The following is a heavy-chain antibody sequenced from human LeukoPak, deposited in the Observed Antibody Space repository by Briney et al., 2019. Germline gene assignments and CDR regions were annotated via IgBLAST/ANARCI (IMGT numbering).Heavy chain of an antibody. CDR2: INQSGTT. CDR1: GGSFNNYY. J-gene: IGHJ4*02. Sequence: PSETLSLTCGVFGGSFNNYYWSWIRQPPGKGLEWIGEINQSGTTNYNPSLKSRVTISVDTSKNQFSLKLSSVTAADTAVYYCARDSLNGYNWDYWGQGTLVTVSS. V-gene: IGHV4-34*01. CDR3: ARDSLNGYNWDY. D-gene: IGHD5-24*01.